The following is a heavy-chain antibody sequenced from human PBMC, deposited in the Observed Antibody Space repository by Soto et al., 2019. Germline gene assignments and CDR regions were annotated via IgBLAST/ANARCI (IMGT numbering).Heavy chain of an antibody. V-gene: IGHV4-38-2*02. J-gene: IGHJ4*02. D-gene: IGHD2-21*02. CDR1: GYSISSGYY. Sequence: PSETLSLTCAVSGYSISSGYYWGWIRQPPGKGLEWIGSIYHSGSTYYNPSLKSRVTISVDTSKNQFSLKLSSVTAADTAVYYCARDKVHCGGDCSDYWGQGTLVTVSS. CDR2: IYHSGST. CDR3: ARDKVHCGGDCSDY.